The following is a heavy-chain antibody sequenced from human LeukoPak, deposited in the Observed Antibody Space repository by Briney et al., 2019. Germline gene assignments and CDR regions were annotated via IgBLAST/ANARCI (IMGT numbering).Heavy chain of an antibody. J-gene: IGHJ4*02. CDR3: AKDAQRGFDYSNSLEY. Sequence: GGSLRLPCAASGFIFNHHAMHWVRQAPGKGLQWVAVIWSDKSNRFYADSVRGRFTISRDDSRKTVYLQMERLTAEDTAIYYCAKDAQRGFDYSNSLEYWGQGALVTVAS. V-gene: IGHV3-33*06. D-gene: IGHD4-11*01. CDR2: IWSDKSNR. CDR1: GFIFNHHA.